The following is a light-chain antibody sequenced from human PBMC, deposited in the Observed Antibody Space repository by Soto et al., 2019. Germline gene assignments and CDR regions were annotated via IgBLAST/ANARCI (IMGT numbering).Light chain of an antibody. CDR2: RNN. V-gene: IGLV1-47*01. CDR1: SSNIGSNY. Sequence: QSVLTQPPSASGTPGQRVTISCSGSSSNIGSNYVYWYQQLPGTAPKLLIYRNNQRPSGVPDRFSGSKSDTSASLAISGLRSEDEADYYCAALDDSRYWVFGGGTKLTVL. J-gene: IGLJ3*02. CDR3: AALDDSRYWV.